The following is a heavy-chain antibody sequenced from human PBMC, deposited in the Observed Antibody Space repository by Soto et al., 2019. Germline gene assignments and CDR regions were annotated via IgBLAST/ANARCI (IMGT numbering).Heavy chain of an antibody. CDR2: IWYDGSNK. CDR3: ARDPRGDSSGYLFDY. Sequence: QVQLVESGGGVVQPGRSLRLSCAASGFTFSSYGMHWVRQAPGKGLEWVAVIWYDGSNKYYADSVKGRFTISRDNSKNTLYLQMNSLRAEDTAVYYCARDPRGDSSGYLFDYWGQGTPVTVSS. CDR1: GFTFSSYG. V-gene: IGHV3-33*01. J-gene: IGHJ4*02. D-gene: IGHD3-22*01.